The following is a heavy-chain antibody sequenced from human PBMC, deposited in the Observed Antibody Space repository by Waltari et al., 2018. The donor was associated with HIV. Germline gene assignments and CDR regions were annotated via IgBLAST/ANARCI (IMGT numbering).Heavy chain of an antibody. CDR3: ARAEI. CDR2: INEDGSAR. Sequence: EMQLVQSGGGLVQPGGSLRLSCAASGFTFNRLWTSWVRQAPGKGLEWVANINEDGSARAYGASVRGRFTISRDNAKNLLYLQMNSLRAEDTAVYYCARAEIWGQGTVVTVSS. J-gene: IGHJ4*02. CDR1: GFTFNRLW. V-gene: IGHV3-7*03.